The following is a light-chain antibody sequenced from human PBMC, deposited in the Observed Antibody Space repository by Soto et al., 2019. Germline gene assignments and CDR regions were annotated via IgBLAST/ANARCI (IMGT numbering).Light chain of an antibody. Sequence: DIQMTQSPSSLSASVGDRVTITCQASQDISNYLNWYQQKPGKAPKLLIYDASNLETGVPSRFSRSGSGTDFTVTISSLQPEDIATYDCQQYDNHPPALTFGGGTKVEIK. CDR2: DAS. CDR3: QQYDNHPPALT. J-gene: IGKJ4*01. CDR1: QDISNY. V-gene: IGKV1-33*01.